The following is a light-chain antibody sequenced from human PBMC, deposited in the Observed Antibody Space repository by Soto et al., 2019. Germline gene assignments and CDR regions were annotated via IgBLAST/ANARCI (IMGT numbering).Light chain of an antibody. J-gene: IGLJ1*01. CDR3: QSYDSSLSRYV. Sequence: QSVLTQPASVSGSPGQSITISCTGTSSDVGSYNLVSWYQQHPGKAPKLMIYEGSKRPSGVSNRFSGSKSGNTASLTISGLQAEDEADYYCQSYDSSLSRYVFGAGTKVTVL. V-gene: IGLV2-14*02. CDR1: SSDVGSYNL. CDR2: EGS.